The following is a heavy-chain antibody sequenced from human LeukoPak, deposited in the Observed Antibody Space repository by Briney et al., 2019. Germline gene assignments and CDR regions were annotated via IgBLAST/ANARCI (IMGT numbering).Heavy chain of an antibody. CDR3: AKVVGTTYSPDY. D-gene: IGHD1-26*01. J-gene: IGHJ4*02. V-gene: IGHV3-23*01. Sequence: GGSLRLSCVASGFTFSDFAMSWVRQTPEKGLEWVSSISDGGRRTDYVDSVKGRFTISRDNSKNTLYLQMNSLRAEDTAVYYCAKVVGTTYSPDYWGQGTLVTVSS. CDR1: GFTFSDFA. CDR2: ISDGGRRT.